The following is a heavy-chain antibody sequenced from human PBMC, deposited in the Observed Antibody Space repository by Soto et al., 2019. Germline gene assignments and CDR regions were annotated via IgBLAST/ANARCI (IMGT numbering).Heavy chain of an antibody. V-gene: IGHV1-69*13. CDR1: GGTFSSYA. Sequence: SVKVSCKASGGTFSSYAISWVRQAPGQGLEWMGGIIPIFGTANYAQKFQGRVTITADESTSTAYMELSSLRSEDTAVYYCASHIVGGYYYYYYGMDVWGQGTTVTVSS. CDR2: IIPIFGTA. J-gene: IGHJ6*02. CDR3: ASHIVGGYYYYYYGMDV. D-gene: IGHD1-26*01.